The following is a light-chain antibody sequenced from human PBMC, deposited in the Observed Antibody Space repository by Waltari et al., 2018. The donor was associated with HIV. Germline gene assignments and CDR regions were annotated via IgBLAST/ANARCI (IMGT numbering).Light chain of an antibody. CDR2: AAS. CDR3: QKYDSAPLT. V-gene: IGKV1-27*01. J-gene: IGKJ4*01. Sequence: DIQITQSPSSLSASVGATVTFTCRASQDIDYHLAWYQQKPGKLPSLLIYAASTLQSGVASRFSGRGSGRDFSLTISSLQPEDVATYYCQKYDSAPLTFGGGTQVEIK. CDR1: QDIDYH.